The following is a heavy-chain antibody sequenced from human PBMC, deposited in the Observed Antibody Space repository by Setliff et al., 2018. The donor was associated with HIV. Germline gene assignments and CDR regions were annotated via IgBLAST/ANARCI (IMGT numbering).Heavy chain of an antibody. Sequence: PGGSLRLSCAASGFTFVTYGMYWVRQAPGKGLAWVAFIRYDGSYRYSVYSVKGRFTISRANSKNTLYLQMNSLRAEDTAVYYCAKTLPTLYPPHDYYFAMDVWGQGTTVTVSS. V-gene: IGHV3-30*02. D-gene: IGHD2-15*01. CDR1: GFTFVTYG. J-gene: IGHJ6*02. CDR2: IRYDGSYR. CDR3: AKTLPTLYPPHDYYFAMDV.